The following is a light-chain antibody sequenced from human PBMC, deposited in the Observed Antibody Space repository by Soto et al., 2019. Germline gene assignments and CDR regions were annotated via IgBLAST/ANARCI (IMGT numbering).Light chain of an antibody. CDR1: QSVSSN. CDR2: DVS. J-gene: IGKJ1*01. V-gene: IGKV3-15*01. CDR3: LQDNYFWT. Sequence: EIVMTQSPAYLSVSPGERATLSCRASQSVSSNLAWYQHKPGQAPRLLIYDVSTRATGIPARFSGSGSGTDFTLTISSLQSEDFAIYYCLQDNYFWTFGQGTKVDIK.